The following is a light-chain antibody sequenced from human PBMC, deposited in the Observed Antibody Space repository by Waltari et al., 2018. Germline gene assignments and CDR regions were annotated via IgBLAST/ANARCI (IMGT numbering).Light chain of an antibody. CDR1: QSISRY. V-gene: IGKV3-20*01. CDR2: GAS. J-gene: IGKJ1*01. CDR3: QHHFRLPAT. Sequence: IMLTQSPVTLSLSPGERATLSCRASQSISRYLAWYQQKPGQAPRLLIYGASTRATGIPARFSGSGSGTDFSLTISGLEPEDSAVYYCQHHFRLPATFGQGTKVEIK.